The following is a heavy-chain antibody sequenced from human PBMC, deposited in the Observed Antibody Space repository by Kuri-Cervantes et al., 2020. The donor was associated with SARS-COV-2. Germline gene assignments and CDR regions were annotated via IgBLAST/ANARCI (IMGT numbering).Heavy chain of an antibody. CDR2: IIPILGIA. CDR3: AGVQHYYDSSGSFDY. J-gene: IGHJ4*02. V-gene: IGHV1-69*04. CDR1: GGTFSSYA. D-gene: IGHD3-22*01. Sequence: SVKVSCKASGGTFSSYAISWVRQAPGQGLEWMGRIIPILGIANYAQEFQGRVTITADKSTSTAYMELSSLRSEDTAVYYCAGVQHYYDSSGSFDYWGQGTLVTVSS.